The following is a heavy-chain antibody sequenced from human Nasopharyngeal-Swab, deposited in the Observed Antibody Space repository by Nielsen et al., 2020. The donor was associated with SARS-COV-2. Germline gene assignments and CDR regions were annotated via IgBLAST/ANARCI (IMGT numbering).Heavy chain of an antibody. CDR1: GGSISSYY. J-gene: IGHJ6*03. V-gene: IGHV4-59*01. D-gene: IGHD3-10*01. CDR3: ARGFEYGSGSYYRTYYYYFIDV. CDR2: IYYSGST. Sequence: SETLSLTCTVSGGSISSYYWSWIRKPPGKGLEWIGYIYYSGSTNYNTSLKSRVTISVDKSKNQFSLKLNSVTAADTAVYYCARGFEYGSGSYYRTYYYYFIDVWGKGTTVTVSS.